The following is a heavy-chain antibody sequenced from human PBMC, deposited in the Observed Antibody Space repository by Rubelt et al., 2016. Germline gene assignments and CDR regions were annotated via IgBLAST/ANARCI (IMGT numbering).Heavy chain of an antibody. J-gene: IGHJ4*02. V-gene: IGHV3-21*01. CDR2: ISSSSDYI. CDR3: AREWGGRYDGLPDY. CDR1: DFTFSTYT. Sequence: VESGGGLVKPGRSLRLSCAASDFTFSTYTMIWVRQAPGKGLEWVSSISSSSDYIYYADSVKGRFTISRDNAKNSLYLQMNSLRPDDTAVYYCAREWGGRYDGLPDYWGQGTLVTVSS. D-gene: IGHD1-26*01.